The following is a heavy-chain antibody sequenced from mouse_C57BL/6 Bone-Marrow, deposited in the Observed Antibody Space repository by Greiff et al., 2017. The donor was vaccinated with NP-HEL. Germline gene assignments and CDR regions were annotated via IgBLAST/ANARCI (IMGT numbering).Heavy chain of an antibody. Sequence: EVQLVESGPGLVKPSQSLSLTCTVTGYSITSDYAWNWIRQFPGNQLEWMGYISYSGSTSYNPSLKSRISITRDTSKNQFFLQLNSVTTEDTATYYCARSGGGLRRADYWGQGTSVTVSS. J-gene: IGHJ4*01. D-gene: IGHD2-4*01. CDR1: GYSITSDYA. CDR3: ARSGGGLRRADY. V-gene: IGHV3-2*02. CDR2: ISYSGST.